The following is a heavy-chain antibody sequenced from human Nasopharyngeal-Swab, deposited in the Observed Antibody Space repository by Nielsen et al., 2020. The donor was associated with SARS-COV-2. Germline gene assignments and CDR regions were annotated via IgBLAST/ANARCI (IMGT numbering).Heavy chain of an antibody. J-gene: IGHJ4*02. D-gene: IGHD3-22*01. CDR2: ISGSGGST. CDR1: GFTFGDYA. V-gene: IGHV3-23*01. CDR3: AKDYYDSSGYYYV. Sequence: GGSLRLSCTASGFTFGDYAMSWVRQAPGKGLEWVSAISGSGGSTYYADSVKGRFTISRGNSKNTLYLQMNSLRAEDTAVYYCAKDYYDSSGYYYVWGQGTLVTVSS.